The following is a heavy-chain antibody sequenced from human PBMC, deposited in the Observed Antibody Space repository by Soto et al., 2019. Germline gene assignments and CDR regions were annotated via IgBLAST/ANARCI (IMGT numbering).Heavy chain of an antibody. CDR2: IYHSGST. J-gene: IGHJ5*02. CDR3: ARTPISPLENWFDP. D-gene: IGHD3-3*02. V-gene: IGHV4-4*02. CDR1: GGSISSSNW. Sequence: SETLSLTCAVSGGSISSSNWWIWVRQPPGKGLEWIGEIYHSGSTNYNPSLKSRVTISVDKSKNQFSLKLSSVTAADTAVYYCARTPISPLENWFDPWGQGTLVTVSS.